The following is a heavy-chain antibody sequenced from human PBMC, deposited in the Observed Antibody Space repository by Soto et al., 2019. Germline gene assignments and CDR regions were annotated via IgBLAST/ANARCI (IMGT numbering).Heavy chain of an antibody. CDR3: ARARWYDAFDV. CDR2: IFHGGNT. V-gene: IGHV4-38-2*01. D-gene: IGHD2-15*01. Sequence: PSETLTLTCAVSGFFISSGNYWGWLRKPPGKGLEWIGSIFHGGNTYYNPSLKSRVTISVDKSKNQFSLKLNSVTAADTAVYYCARARWYDAFDVWGQGTVVTVSS. J-gene: IGHJ3*01. CDR1: GFFISSGNY.